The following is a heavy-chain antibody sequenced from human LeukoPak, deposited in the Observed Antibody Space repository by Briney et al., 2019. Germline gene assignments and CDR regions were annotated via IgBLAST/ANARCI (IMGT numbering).Heavy chain of an antibody. D-gene: IGHD3-10*01. CDR2: ISSGGGSI. J-gene: IGHJ4*02. CDR3: ARGLGVRGEGFDY. V-gene: IGHV3-23*01. CDR1: EFTFSNYA. Sequence: GGSLRLSCAASEFTFSNYAMNWVRQAPGKRPEWVSGISSGGGSIYYADSVKGRFTISRDNSKNTLYLQMNSLRAEDTALYYCARGLGVRGEGFDYWGQGTLVTVSS.